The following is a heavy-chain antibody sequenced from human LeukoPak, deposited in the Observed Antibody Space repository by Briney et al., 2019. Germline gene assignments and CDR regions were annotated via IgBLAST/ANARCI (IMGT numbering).Heavy chain of an antibody. CDR3: ARDGVVPAAQEYYFYYYMDV. CDR2: IYSSGNT. CDR1: GASISSGSYY. J-gene: IGHJ6*03. Sequence: PSETLSLTCTVSGASISSGSYYWSWIRQPAGKGLEWIGRIYSSGNTNYNPSLKSRVTISVDTSKNQFSLKLSSVTAADTAVYYCARDGVVPAAQEYYFYYYMDVWGKGTTVTISS. V-gene: IGHV4-61*02. D-gene: IGHD2-2*01.